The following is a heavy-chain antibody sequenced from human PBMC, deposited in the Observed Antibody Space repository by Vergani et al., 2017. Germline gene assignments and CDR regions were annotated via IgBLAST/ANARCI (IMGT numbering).Heavy chain of an antibody. CDR1: GSSINPSSSF. D-gene: IGHD2-2*02. V-gene: IGHV4-39*07. CDR2: ICHTEDT. Sequence: QLQLQESGPGLVKPSETLSLICTVSGSSINPSSSFWGWIRQSPGKGLEWIGEICHTEDTKYSPSLKSRVTVSVDESRNLFSLRLNSVTAADTAVYYCATIGYRRWGYYFDYWGQGILVTVSS. CDR3: ATIGYRRWGYYFDY. J-gene: IGHJ4*02.